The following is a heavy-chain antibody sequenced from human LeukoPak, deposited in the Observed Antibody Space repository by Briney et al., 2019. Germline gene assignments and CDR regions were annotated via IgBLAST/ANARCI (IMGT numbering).Heavy chain of an antibody. CDR3: ARGPSRRAYFDY. J-gene: IGHJ4*02. CDR2: ISYDGSNK. V-gene: IGHV3-30-3*01. Sequence: PGRSLRLSCAASGFTFSSYAMHWVRQAPGEGLEWVAVISYDGSNKYYADSVKGRFTISRDNSKNTPYLQMNSLRAEDTAVYYCARGPSRRAYFDYWGQGTLVTVSS. CDR1: GFTFSSYA.